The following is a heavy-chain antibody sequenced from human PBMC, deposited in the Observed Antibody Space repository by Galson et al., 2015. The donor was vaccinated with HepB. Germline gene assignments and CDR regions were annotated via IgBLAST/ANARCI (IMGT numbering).Heavy chain of an antibody. CDR2: ISSSSDYT. J-gene: IGHJ4*02. CDR3: VRDPPLGTPFDH. V-gene: IGHV3-21*01. CDR1: GFTFSSYN. Sequence: SLRLSCAASGFTFSSYNMNWVRQAPGKGLEWVASISSSSDYTYYADSLRGRFTISRDNAKNSLYLHMNSLRPEDTAVYYCVRDPPLGTPFDHWGQVTLVTVSS. D-gene: IGHD7-27*01.